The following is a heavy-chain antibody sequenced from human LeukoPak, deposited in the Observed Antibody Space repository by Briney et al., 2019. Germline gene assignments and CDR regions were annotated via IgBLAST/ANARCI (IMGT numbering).Heavy chain of an antibody. V-gene: IGHV4-34*01. J-gene: IGHJ4*02. CDR2: INHRGST. Sequence: KTSETLSLTCAVYGGSFSGYYWSWIRQPPGKGLDWIGEINHRGSTNYNPSLKSRVTISVDTSKNQFSLKLSSVTAADTAVYYCARVQRGYCSGGSCYSDYWGQGTLVTVSS. CDR3: ARVQRGYCSGGSCYSDY. CDR1: GGSFSGYY. D-gene: IGHD2-15*01.